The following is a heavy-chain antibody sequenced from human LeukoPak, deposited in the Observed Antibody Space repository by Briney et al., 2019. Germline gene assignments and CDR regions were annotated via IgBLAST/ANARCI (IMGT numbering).Heavy chain of an antibody. Sequence: PGGSLGLSCVVSGFTVSSNYMTWVRQAPGKGLGWVSVIYSGGSTYYADSVKGRFTISRDNSKNTLYLQMNSLRAEDTAVYYCARDYSIAAVGTTLHPWGQGTLVTVSS. CDR3: ARDYSIAAVGTTLHP. V-gene: IGHV3-66*01. D-gene: IGHD6-13*01. J-gene: IGHJ5*02. CDR1: GFTVSSNY. CDR2: IYSGGST.